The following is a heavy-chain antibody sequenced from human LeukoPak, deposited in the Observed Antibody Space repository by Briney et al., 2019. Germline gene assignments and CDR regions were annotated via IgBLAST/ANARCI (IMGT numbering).Heavy chain of an antibody. J-gene: IGHJ4*02. CDR3: AKDLYGSSWTFDY. CDR2: IRYDGSNK. D-gene: IGHD6-13*01. V-gene: IGHV3-30*02. CDR1: GFTFSSYG. Sequence: GGSLRLSCAASGFTFSSYGMHWVRQAPGKGLEWVAFIRYDGSNKYYADSVKGRFTISRDNSKNTLYLQMNSLRAGDTAVYYCAKDLYGSSWTFDYWGQGTLVTVSS.